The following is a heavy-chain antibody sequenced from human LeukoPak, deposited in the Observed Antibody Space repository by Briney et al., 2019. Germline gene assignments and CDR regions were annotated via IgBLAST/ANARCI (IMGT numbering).Heavy chain of an antibody. Sequence: SETLSLSCSVPGFSISSGFYWGWIRQPPGKGLEWIGSIYHTGRTYYNPSLKSRVTISVDTSKKEFSLRLSPISAADTAVYYCARHTFGFDPWGQGTLVPVSS. J-gene: IGHJ5*02. CDR2: IYHTGRT. CDR3: ARHTFGFDP. D-gene: IGHD2-2*02. V-gene: IGHV4-38-2*02. CDR1: GFSISSGFY.